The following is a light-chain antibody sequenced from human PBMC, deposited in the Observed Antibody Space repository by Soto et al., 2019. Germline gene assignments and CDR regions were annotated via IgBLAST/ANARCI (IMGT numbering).Light chain of an antibody. J-gene: IGLJ1*01. CDR2: DVS. CDR1: SSDVGGYNY. V-gene: IGLV2-14*01. CDR3: SSYTSSSTPV. Sequence: QSALTQPASVSGSPGQSITISCTGTSSDVGGYNYVSWYQQHAGKAPKLMIYDVSNRPSGVSNRFSGSKSGNTASLTISGLQAEDEADYYCSSYTSSSTPVFGTGTKLTVL.